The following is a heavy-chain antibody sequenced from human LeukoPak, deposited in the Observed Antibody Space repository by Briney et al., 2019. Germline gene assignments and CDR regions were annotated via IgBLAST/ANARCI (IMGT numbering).Heavy chain of an antibody. D-gene: IGHD4-17*01. V-gene: IGHV4-31*03. J-gene: IGHJ4*02. CDR3: AREDDYGDYVFDY. CDR1: GGSISSGGYY. Sequence: KPSQTLSLTCTVSGGSISSGGYYWSWIRQHPGKGLEWIGYIYYSGSTYYNPSLKSRFTISVDTSKNQFSLKLSSVTAADTAVYYCAREDDYGDYVFDYWGQGTLVTVSS. CDR2: IYYSGST.